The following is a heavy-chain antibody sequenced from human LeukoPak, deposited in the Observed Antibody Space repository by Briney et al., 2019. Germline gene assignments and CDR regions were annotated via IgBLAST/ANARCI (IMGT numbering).Heavy chain of an antibody. CDR1: GGSISSSSYY. CDR3: ARSVTTATFDI. CDR2: IYYSGNT. Sequence: PSETLSLTCTVSGGSISSSSYYWGWIRQPPGKGLEWIGSIYYSGNTYYKPSLKSRFTISVDTSKNQFSLKLSSVTAADTAVYYCARSVTTATFDIWGQGTMVTVSS. J-gene: IGHJ3*02. V-gene: IGHV4-39*01. D-gene: IGHD4-17*01.